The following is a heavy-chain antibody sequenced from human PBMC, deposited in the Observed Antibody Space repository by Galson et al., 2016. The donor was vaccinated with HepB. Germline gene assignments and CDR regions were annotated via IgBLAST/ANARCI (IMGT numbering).Heavy chain of an antibody. V-gene: IGHV3-33*01. D-gene: IGHD6-19*01. CDR1: GFSFSSYG. CDR2: IWYDGGNK. J-gene: IGHJ4*02. CDR3: AREMSSAGWQKVFDH. Sequence: SLRLSCAASGFSFSSYGMHWVRQAPGKGPEWVAVIWYDGGNKYYTDSVKGRFSISRDNSKNTLYLQMNSLRAEDTAVYYCAREMSSAGWQKVFDHWGQGNLVTVSS.